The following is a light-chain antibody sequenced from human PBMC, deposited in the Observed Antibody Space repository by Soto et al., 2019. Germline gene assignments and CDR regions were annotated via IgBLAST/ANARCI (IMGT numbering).Light chain of an antibody. J-gene: IGKJ1*01. CDR2: GAS. CDR3: QQYNNWPPWT. V-gene: IGKV3-15*01. CDR1: QSDSSN. Sequence: EIVMTQSPATRSVSPGERATLSCRASQSDSSNLAWYQQKPGQAPRLLIYGASTRATGIPARFSGSGSGTEFTLTISSLQSEDFEVYYCQQYNNWPPWTFGQGTKVEIK.